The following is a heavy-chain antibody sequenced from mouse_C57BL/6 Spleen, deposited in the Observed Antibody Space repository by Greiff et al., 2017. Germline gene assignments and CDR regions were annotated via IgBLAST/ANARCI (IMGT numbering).Heavy chain of an antibody. CDR1: GYTFTSYW. D-gene: IGHD2-4*01. V-gene: IGHV1-69*01. J-gene: IGHJ4*01. CDR2: IDPSDSYT. Sequence: QVQLQQPGAELVMPGASVKLSCKASGYTFTSYWMHWVKQRPGQGLEWIGEIDPSDSYTNYNQKFKGKSTLTVDKSSSTAYMQLSSLTSEDSAVYYVARKGIYYDYEDAMDYWGQGTSVTVSS. CDR3: ARKGIYYDYEDAMDY.